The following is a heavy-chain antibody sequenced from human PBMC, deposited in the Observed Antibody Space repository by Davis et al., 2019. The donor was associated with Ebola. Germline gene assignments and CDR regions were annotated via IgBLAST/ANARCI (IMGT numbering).Heavy chain of an antibody. V-gene: IGHV3-11*04. J-gene: IGHJ6*04. D-gene: IGHD3-3*01. CDR3: ASRYDFWSGYYYGMDV. CDR2: ISSSGSTI. CDR1: GFTFSDYY. Sequence: PGGSLRLSCAASGFTFSDYYMSWIRQAPGKGLEWVSYISSSGSTIYYADSVKGRFTISRDNAKNSLYLQMNSLRDEDTAVYYCASRYDFWSGYYYGMDVWGKGTTVTVSS.